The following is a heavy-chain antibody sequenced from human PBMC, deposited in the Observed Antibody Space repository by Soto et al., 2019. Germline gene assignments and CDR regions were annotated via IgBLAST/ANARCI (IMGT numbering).Heavy chain of an antibody. Sequence: QVQLVESGGGVVQPGRSLRLSCAASGFTFSSYGMHWVRQAPGKGLEWVAVIWYDGSNKYYADSVKGRFTISRDNSKNXLYLKMNSLRAEDTAVYYCARDNSSSWYGQTNWFDPWGQGTLVTVSS. V-gene: IGHV3-33*01. CDR1: GFTFSSYG. J-gene: IGHJ5*02. CDR3: ARDNSSSWYGQTNWFDP. CDR2: IWYDGSNK. D-gene: IGHD6-13*01.